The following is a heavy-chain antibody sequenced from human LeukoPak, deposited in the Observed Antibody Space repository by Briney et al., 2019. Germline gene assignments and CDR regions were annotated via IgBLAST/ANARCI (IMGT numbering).Heavy chain of an antibody. J-gene: IGHJ4*02. CDR1: GGSISSYY. Sequence: SETLSLTCTVSGGSISSYYWSWIRQPPGKGLEWIGYIYYSGSTNYNPSLKSRVTISVDTSKNQFSLKLSSVTAADTAVYYFAGVIYDFWSGYPRRDGXXFDXWGQGTLVTVSS. CDR3: AGVIYDFWSGYPRRDGXXFDX. D-gene: IGHD3-3*01. V-gene: IGHV4-59*01. CDR2: IYYSGST.